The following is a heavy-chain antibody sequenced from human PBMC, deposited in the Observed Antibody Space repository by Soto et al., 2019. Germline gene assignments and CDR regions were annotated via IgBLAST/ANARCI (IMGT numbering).Heavy chain of an antibody. CDR3: ARARLSNGDPNIYFFYGLDV. CDR1: GDMFRNSA. J-gene: IGHJ6*02. Sequence: QVQLVQSGAEVKRPGSSVKVSCKASGDMFRNSAFTWVRQAPGQGLVWMGVIIPLFRKTDVAQKFQGRVNLTADESTSSLYMEVSSLTSEDTAVYFCARARLSNGDPNIYFFYGLDVWGQGTTITVSS. CDR2: IIPLFRKT. D-gene: IGHD3-10*01. V-gene: IGHV1-69*01.